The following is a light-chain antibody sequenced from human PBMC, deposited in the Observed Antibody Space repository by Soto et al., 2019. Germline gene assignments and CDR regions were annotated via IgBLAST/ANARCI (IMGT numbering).Light chain of an antibody. CDR3: QQYNSYSRK. CDR2: KAS. Sequence: DIQMTQSPSTLSASVGDRVTITCRASQSISSWLAWYQQKPGKAPKLLIYKASSLESGAPPRFSGSGSGTEFTLTISSLQPDDFATYYCQQYNSYSRKFGQGTKVEIK. CDR1: QSISSW. J-gene: IGKJ1*01. V-gene: IGKV1-5*03.